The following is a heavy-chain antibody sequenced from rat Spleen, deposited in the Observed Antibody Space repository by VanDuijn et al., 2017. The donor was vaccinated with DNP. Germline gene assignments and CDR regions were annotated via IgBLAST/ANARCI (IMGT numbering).Heavy chain of an antibody. V-gene: IGHV10-4*01. CDR2: IDIKTHNYAT. Sequence: EVQVVESGGGLVQPKGLLKLSCAASGFDFNSYVMSWVRQAPGKGLDWVASIDIKTHNYATLYADSVEERFTISRDDSQSMVYLQMNNLKTEDTALYYCTGFDYWGQGVMVTVSS. CDR3: TGFDY. CDR1: GFDFNSYV. J-gene: IGHJ2*01.